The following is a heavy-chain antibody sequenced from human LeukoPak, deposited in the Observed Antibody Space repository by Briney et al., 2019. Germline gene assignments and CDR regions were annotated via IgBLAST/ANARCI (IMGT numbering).Heavy chain of an antibody. CDR2: IYNNGNS. J-gene: IGHJ4*02. CDR1: GGSIGSYY. V-gene: IGHV4-4*07. Sequence: SETLSLTCTVSGGSIGSYYWSWIRQPAGKGLEWIGRIYNNGNSNYNPSLRSRVTMSVDTAKNQFSLRLTSVTAADTAVYYCVREGRYGDYEGYWGQGTLVTVYS. CDR3: VREGRYGDYEGY. D-gene: IGHD4-17*01.